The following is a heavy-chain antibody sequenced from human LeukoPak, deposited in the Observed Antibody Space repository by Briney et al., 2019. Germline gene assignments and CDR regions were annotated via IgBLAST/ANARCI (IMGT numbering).Heavy chain of an antibody. J-gene: IGHJ3*02. CDR1: GFTFSSYS. CDR3: ARGGGVITPLDAFDI. CDR2: ISSSSSSTI. Sequence: GGSLRLSCAASGFTFSSYSMNWVRQAPGKGLEWVSYISSSSSSTIYYADSVKGRFTISRDNAKNSLYLQMNSLRAEDTAVYYCARGGGVITPLDAFDIWGQGTMVTVSS. D-gene: IGHD3-22*01. V-gene: IGHV3-48*01.